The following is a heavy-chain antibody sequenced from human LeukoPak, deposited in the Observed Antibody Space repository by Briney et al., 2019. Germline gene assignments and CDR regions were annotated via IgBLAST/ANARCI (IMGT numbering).Heavy chain of an antibody. Sequence: SETLSLTCTVSGGSISSSSYYWGWIRQPPGKGLEWIGSIYYSGSTYYNPSLKSRVTISVDTSKNQFSLKLSSVTAADTAVYYCARHFTRGSYSPAGYWGQGTLVTVSS. CDR1: GGSISSSSYY. CDR2: IYYSGST. J-gene: IGHJ4*02. V-gene: IGHV4-39*01. CDR3: ARHFTRGSYSPAGY. D-gene: IGHD1-26*01.